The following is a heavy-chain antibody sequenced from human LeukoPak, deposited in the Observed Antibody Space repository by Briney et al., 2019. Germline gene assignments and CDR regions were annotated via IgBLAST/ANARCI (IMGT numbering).Heavy chain of an antibody. Sequence: GGSLRLSCIASGFTFSSSAMSWVRQAPGKGLEWVSDINGSGGRTYYADSVKGRFTISRDNSKSTLLLQMNSLRAEDTAVYYCAKDYTTVTTPNWFDPWGQGTLVTVSS. CDR3: AKDYTTVTTPNWFDP. CDR2: INGSGGRT. D-gene: IGHD4-17*01. J-gene: IGHJ5*02. CDR1: GFTFSSSA. V-gene: IGHV3-23*01.